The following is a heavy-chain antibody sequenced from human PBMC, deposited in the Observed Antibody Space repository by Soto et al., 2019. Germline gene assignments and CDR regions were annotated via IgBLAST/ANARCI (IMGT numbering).Heavy chain of an antibody. CDR1: GFTFSSYS. Sequence: GGSLRLSCAASGFTFSSYSMNWVRQAPGKGLEWVSYISSSSSTIYYADSVKGRFTISRDNAKNSLYLQMNSLRDEDTAVYYCARDKGYYGSGSYFDFDYWGQGTLVTVSS. CDR2: ISSSSSTI. V-gene: IGHV3-48*02. CDR3: ARDKGYYGSGSYFDFDY. D-gene: IGHD3-10*01. J-gene: IGHJ4*02.